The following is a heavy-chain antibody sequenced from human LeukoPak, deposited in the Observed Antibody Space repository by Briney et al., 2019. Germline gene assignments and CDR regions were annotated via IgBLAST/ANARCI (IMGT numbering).Heavy chain of an antibody. D-gene: IGHD4-23*01. J-gene: IGHJ4*02. CDR1: GFTFSSYA. V-gene: IGHV3-30-3*01. CDR3: ARGGGNDYGGPDFDY. CDR2: ISYDGSNK. Sequence: GRSLRLSCAASGFTFSSYAMHWVRQAPGKGLEWVAVISYDGSNKYYADSVKGRFTISRDNSKNTLYLQMNSLRAEDTAVYYCARGGGNDYGGPDFDYWGQGTLVTVSS.